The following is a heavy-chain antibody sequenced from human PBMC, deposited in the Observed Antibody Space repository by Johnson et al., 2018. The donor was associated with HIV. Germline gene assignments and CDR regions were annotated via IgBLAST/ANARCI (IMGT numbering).Heavy chain of an antibody. D-gene: IGHD1-14*01. CDR1: GFTFSTYG. Sequence: QVQLVESGGGLVQPGGSLRLSCAASGFTFSTYGMHWVRQAPGKGLEWVAVMWYDGSNKYYADSVKGRFTISRDNSKNTLYLQMNSLRHEDTAVYYCARDQGELRRTHAFDIWGQGTMVTVSS. CDR3: ARDQGELRRTHAFDI. CDR2: MWYDGSNK. J-gene: IGHJ3*02. V-gene: IGHV3-33*01.